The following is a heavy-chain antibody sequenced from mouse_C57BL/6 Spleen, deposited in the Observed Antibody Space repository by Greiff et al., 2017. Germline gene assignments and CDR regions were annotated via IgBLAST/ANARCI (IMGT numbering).Heavy chain of an antibody. CDR3: ASDSFTTVVACALDG. J-gene: IGHJ4*01. D-gene: IGHD1-1*01. Sequence: DVMLVESGGGLVKPGGSLKLSCAASGFTFSSYAMSWVRQTPEKRLEWVATISDGGSYTYYPDNVKGRFTISRDTAKNNLYLQMSHLKSEDTAMYYCASDSFTTVVACALDGWGKGPSVTVSS. V-gene: IGHV5-4*03. CDR1: GFTFSSYA. CDR2: ISDGGSYT.